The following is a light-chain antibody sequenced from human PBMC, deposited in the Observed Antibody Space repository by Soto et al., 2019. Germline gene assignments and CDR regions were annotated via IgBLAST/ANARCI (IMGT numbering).Light chain of an antibody. J-gene: IGLJ2*01. CDR3: SSYTTSSTVV. CDR2: EVS. CDR1: SSDVGGYNF. V-gene: IGLV2-14*01. Sequence: SALTQPASVSGSPGQSITISCTGTSSDVGGYNFVSWYQQHPGKAPKLMIYEVSSRPSGASNRFSGSKSGNTASLTISGLQADDEADYYCSSYTTSSTVVFGGGTKLTVL.